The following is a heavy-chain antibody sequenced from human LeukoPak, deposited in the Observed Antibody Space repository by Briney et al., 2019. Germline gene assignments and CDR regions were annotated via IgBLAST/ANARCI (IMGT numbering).Heavy chain of an antibody. D-gene: IGHD3-22*01. CDR3: ARLRGEYDSSGYPPTYYFDY. CDR1: GGSISSGGYY. J-gene: IGHJ4*02. CDR2: INHSGST. Sequence: PSETLSLTCTVSGGSISSGGYYWSWIRQPPGKGLEWIGEINHSGSTNYNPSLKSRVTISVDTSKNQFSLKLSSVTAADTAVYYCARLRGEYDSSGYPPTYYFDYWGQGTLVTVSS. V-gene: IGHV4-39*07.